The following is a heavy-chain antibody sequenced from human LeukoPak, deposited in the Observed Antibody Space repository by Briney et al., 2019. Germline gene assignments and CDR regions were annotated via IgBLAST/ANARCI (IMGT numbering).Heavy chain of an antibody. V-gene: IGHV4-39*07. J-gene: IGHJ4*02. Sequence: SETLSLTRIASSGSISSSNYYWGWIRQPPGKGLEWIGSIYYSGSTYYNPSLKSRVTISIDTSKKNFSLNLSSVTAADTAVYYCARINGWSGAQYYFDSWGQGTLVTVSS. CDR3: ARINGWSGAQYYFDS. CDR2: IYYSGST. CDR1: SGSISSSNYY. D-gene: IGHD6-19*01.